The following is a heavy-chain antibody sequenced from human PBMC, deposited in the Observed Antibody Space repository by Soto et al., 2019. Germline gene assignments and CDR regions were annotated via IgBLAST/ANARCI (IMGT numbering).Heavy chain of an antibody. J-gene: IGHJ5*02. D-gene: IGHD1-1*01. V-gene: IGHV4-30-2*01. CDR3: ARDQLEGNWFDT. CDR1: GGSISSGGYS. Sequence: QLQLQESGSGLVKPSQTLSLTCAVSGGSISSGGYSWNWIRQAPGKGLEWIGYIYHSGYTLYNPSLKGRVTISVDKSKNHFSLNLTSVTAADTAVYYCARDQLEGNWFDTWGQGTLVTVSS. CDR2: IYHSGYT.